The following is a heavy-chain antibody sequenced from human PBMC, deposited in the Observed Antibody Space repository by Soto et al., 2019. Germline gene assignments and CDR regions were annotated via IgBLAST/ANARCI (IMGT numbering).Heavy chain of an antibody. V-gene: IGHV3-23*01. J-gene: IGHJ4*02. D-gene: IGHD2-15*01. CDR3: SKGKGRSNSPRGYWYYFHY. CDR2: ISGSGGST. Sequence: PGGSLRLPSAASGFTFSTYAMIWVRQALGKGLEWVSAISGSGGSTYYADSVKGRFTISRDNSKNTLYLQMNSLRAEDTALSYCSKGKGRSNSPRGYWYYFHYWGQGPLGTVST. CDR1: GFTFSTYA.